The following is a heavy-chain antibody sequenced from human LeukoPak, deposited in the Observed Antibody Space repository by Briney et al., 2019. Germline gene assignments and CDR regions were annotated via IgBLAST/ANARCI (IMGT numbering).Heavy chain of an antibody. J-gene: IGHJ4*02. V-gene: IGHV1-8*03. CDR1: GYTFTSYG. Sequence: ASVKVSCKASGYTFTSYGISWVRQAPGQGLEWMGWMNPNSGNTGYAQKFQGRVTITRNTSISTAYMELSSLRSEDTAVYYCARAAEGYTPDYWGQGTLVTVSS. CDR3: ARAAEGYTPDY. CDR2: MNPNSGNT. D-gene: IGHD5-18*01.